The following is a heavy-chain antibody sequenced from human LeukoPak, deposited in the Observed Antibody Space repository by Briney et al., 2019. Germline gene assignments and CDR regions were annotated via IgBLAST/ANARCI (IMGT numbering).Heavy chain of an antibody. J-gene: IGHJ4*02. CDR2: ISWDGDTT. V-gene: IGHV3-43*01. Sequence: GGSLRLSCAASGFTFDDYPTHWVRQAPGRGLEWVSLISWDGDTTYYADSVKGRFTISRDNSKNSLYLQMNSLRTEDTAFYYCTKDGGYRGSSLTLHFDYWGQGTLVTVSS. D-gene: IGHD6-6*01. CDR1: GFTFDDYP. CDR3: TKDGGYRGSSLTLHFDY.